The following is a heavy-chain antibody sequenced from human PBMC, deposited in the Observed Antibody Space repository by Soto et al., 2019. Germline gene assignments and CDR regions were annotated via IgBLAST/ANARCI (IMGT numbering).Heavy chain of an antibody. CDR2: MNPNSGNT. D-gene: IGHD6-6*01. J-gene: IGHJ1*01. CDR3: ARVSMGSSSEDFQH. V-gene: IGHV1-8*01. Sequence: QVQLVQSGAEVKKPGASVKVSCKASGYSFSSYDINWVRQATGQGLEWMGWMNPNSGNTGYAQKFQGRVTMTRNTSISTAYMELSSLRSEDTAVYYCARVSMGSSSEDFQHWGQGTLVTVSS. CDR1: GYSFSSYD.